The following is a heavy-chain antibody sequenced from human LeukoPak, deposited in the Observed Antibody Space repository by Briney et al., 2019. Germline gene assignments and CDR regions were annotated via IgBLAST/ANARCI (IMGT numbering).Heavy chain of an antibody. Sequence: GRSLRLSCAASGFTFDDYAMHWVRQAPGKGLEWVSGISWNSGSIGYAASVKGRFTISRDNAKNSLYLQMNSLRAEDTALYYCAKDGGYSYGYAGRFDYWGQGTLVTVSS. V-gene: IGHV3-9*01. CDR1: GFTFDDYA. D-gene: IGHD5-18*01. CDR2: ISWNSGSI. J-gene: IGHJ4*02. CDR3: AKDGGYSYGYAGRFDY.